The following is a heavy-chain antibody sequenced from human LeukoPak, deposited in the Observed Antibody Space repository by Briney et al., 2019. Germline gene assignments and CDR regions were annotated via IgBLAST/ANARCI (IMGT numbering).Heavy chain of an antibody. J-gene: IGHJ5*02. CDR2: IYSGGST. D-gene: IGHD6-19*01. CDR3: ARSSGTVSGWWYWFDP. Sequence: PGGSLRLSCAASGFTVGSNYMSWVRQAPGKGLEWVSVIYSGGSTYYADSVKGRFTISRDNSKNTLYLQMNSLRAEDTAVYYCARSSGTVSGWWYWFDPWGQGTLVTVSS. CDR1: GFTVGSNY. V-gene: IGHV3-53*01.